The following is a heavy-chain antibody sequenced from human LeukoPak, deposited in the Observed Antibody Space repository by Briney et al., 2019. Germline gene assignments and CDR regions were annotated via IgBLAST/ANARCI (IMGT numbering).Heavy chain of an antibody. V-gene: IGHV3-23*01. CDR1: EFTFSSYA. D-gene: IGHD2-15*01. Sequence: GGSLRLSCAASEFTFSSYAMSWVRQAPGKGLEWVSAVSGGGGSTDYADSVKGRFTISRENYKNTLYLQMNSLRAEDTAVYYCGKEVERHFDLRYWGQGTPVTVSS. CDR3: GKEVERHFDLRY. CDR2: VSGGGGST. J-gene: IGHJ4*02.